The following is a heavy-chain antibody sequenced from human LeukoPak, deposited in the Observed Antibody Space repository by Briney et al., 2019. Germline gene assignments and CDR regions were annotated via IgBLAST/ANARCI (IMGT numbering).Heavy chain of an antibody. CDR3: ARGAVTSWFDP. V-gene: IGHV4-30-2*01. CDR1: GGSISSGGYY. J-gene: IGHJ5*02. Sequence: SQTLSLTCTVSGGSISSGGYYWSWIRQPPGKGLEWIGYIYHSGSTYYNPSLKSRVTISVDRSKNQFSLKLTSVTAADTAVYYCARGAVTSWFDPWGQGTLVTVSS. CDR2: IYHSGST. D-gene: IGHD4-17*01.